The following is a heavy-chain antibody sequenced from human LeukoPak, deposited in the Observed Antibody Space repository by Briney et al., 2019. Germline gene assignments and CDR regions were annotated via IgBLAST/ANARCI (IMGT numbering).Heavy chain of an antibody. J-gene: IGHJ5*02. CDR2: IIPIFGTA. V-gene: IGHV1-69*13. Sequence: GASVNVSCKASGGTFSSYAISWVRQAPGQGLEWMGGIIPIFGTANYAQKFQGRVTITADESTSTAYMELSSLRSEDTAVYYCANYLERPFDPWGQGTLVTVSS. D-gene: IGHD1-1*01. CDR3: ANYLERPFDP. CDR1: GGTFSSYA.